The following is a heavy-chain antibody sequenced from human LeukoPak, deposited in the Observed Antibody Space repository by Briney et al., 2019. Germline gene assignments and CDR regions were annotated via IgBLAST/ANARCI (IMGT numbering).Heavy chain of an antibody. CDR2: IWYDGNNK. V-gene: IGHV3-33*01. Sequence: TGGSLRLSCAASGFTFSSCGMHWVRQAPGKGLEWVAVIWYDGNNKYYADSVKGRFTISGDNSKNMLYLQMNSLRAEDTAVYYCTRSPTGSGRFDYWGQGTLVTVSS. CDR3: TRSPTGSGRFDY. D-gene: IGHD2-15*01. CDR1: GFTFSSCG. J-gene: IGHJ4*02.